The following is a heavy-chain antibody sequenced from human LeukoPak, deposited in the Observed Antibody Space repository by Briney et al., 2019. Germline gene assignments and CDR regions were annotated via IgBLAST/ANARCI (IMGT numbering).Heavy chain of an antibody. CDR3: ARYTRWLQLDY. D-gene: IGHD5-24*01. CDR2: IYTSGST. V-gene: IGHV4-61*02. J-gene: IGHJ4*02. Sequence: SETLSLTCAVSGGSISSGSYYGSWIRQPAGKGLEWIGRIYTSGSTNYNPSLKSRVTISVDTSKNQFSLKLSSVTAADTAVYYCARYTRWLQLDYWGQGTLVTVSS. CDR1: GGSISSGSYY.